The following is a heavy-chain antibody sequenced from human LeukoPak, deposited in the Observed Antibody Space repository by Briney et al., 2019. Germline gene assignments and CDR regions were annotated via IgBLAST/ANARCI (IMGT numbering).Heavy chain of an antibody. CDR3: ASPRLPRLRYFDWTKDAFDI. CDR2: INHSGST. CDR1: GGSFSGYY. D-gene: IGHD3-9*01. Sequence: SETLSLTCAVYGGSFSGYYWSWLRQPPGKGLEWIGEINHSGSTNYNPSLKSGVTISVDTSKHQSSLKLSSVTAADTAVYYCASPRLPRLRYFDWTKDAFDIWGQGTMVTGSS. J-gene: IGHJ3*02. V-gene: IGHV4-34*01.